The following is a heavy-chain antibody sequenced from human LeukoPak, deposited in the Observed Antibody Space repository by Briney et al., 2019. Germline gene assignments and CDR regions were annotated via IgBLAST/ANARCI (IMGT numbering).Heavy chain of an antibody. CDR1: GFTFSSYA. Sequence: GGSLRLSCAASGFTFSSYAMSWVRQAPGKGLEWVSAISGSGGSTYYADSAKGRFTVSRDNAKNSLYLQMNSLRAEDTAVYYCARGYSYGYFDYWGQGTLVTVSS. CDR2: ISGSGGST. V-gene: IGHV3-23*01. D-gene: IGHD5-18*01. CDR3: ARGYSYGYFDY. J-gene: IGHJ4*02.